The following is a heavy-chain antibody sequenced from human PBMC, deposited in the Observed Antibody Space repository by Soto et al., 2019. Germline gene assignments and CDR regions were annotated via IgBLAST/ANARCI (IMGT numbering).Heavy chain of an antibody. Sequence: QVQLLQSGAELKRPGSSVKVSCKASGETFSTFAITWVRQAPGHGPEWMGGIIPLFGTAHYARRFEDRVTMTADESTSTAYMELRSLTSEDTAISYCARGSPCSTTTCSLNEVWFDPWGQGTLVTVST. J-gene: IGHJ5*02. CDR2: IIPLFGTA. D-gene: IGHD1-1*01. CDR1: GETFSTFA. V-gene: IGHV1-69*01. CDR3: ARGSPCSTTTCSLNEVWFDP.